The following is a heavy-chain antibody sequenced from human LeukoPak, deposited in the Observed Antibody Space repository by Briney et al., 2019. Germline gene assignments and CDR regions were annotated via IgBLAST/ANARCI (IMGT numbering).Heavy chain of an antibody. J-gene: IGHJ4*02. V-gene: IGHV1-46*01. CDR2: INPSGGST. CDR1: GYTFTGYY. Sequence: GASVKVSCKASGYTFTGYYMHWVRQAPGQGLEWMGIINPSGGSTSYAQKFQGRVTMTRDMSTSTVYMELSSLRSEDTAVYYCARDHGASDFWSGYLNYWGQGTLVTVSS. CDR3: ARDHGASDFWSGYLNY. D-gene: IGHD3-3*01.